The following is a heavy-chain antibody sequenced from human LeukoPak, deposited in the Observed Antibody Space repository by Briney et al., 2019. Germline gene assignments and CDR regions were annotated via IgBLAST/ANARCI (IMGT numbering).Heavy chain of an antibody. CDR1: GFTFSSYG. D-gene: IGHD6-19*01. CDR3: AKGRIAVAPYYGMDV. J-gene: IGHJ6*02. V-gene: IGHV3-23*01. Sequence: GGSLRLSCAASGFTFSSYGMNWVRQAPGKGLEWVSGIGGRGGRTYYADSVQGRFTISRDNSNNTVDLQMNSLRAEDTAIYYCAKGRIAVAPYYGMDVWGRGTTVSVSS. CDR2: IGGRGGRT.